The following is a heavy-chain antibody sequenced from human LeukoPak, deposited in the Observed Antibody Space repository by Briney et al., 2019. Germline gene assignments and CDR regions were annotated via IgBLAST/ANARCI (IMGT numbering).Heavy chain of an antibody. D-gene: IGHD6-13*01. CDR3: ASPDSSSWYFSGYYYMDV. V-gene: IGHV1-69*06. CDR1: GGTFSSYA. CDR2: IIPIFGTA. Sequence: ASVKVSCKASGGTFSSYAISWVRQAPGQGLEWMGGIIPIFGTANYAQKFQGRVTITADKSTSTAYMELSSLRSEDTAVYYCASPDSSSWYFSGYYYMDVWGKGTTVTVSS. J-gene: IGHJ6*03.